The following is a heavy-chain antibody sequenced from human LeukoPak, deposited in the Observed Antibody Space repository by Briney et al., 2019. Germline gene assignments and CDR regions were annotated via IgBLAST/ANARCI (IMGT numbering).Heavy chain of an antibody. J-gene: IGHJ6*02. Sequence: ASVKVSCKASGYIFNIYGISWVRQAPGQGLEWMGWISAYNGNTSYAQKLQDRVTMTTDTSTSTVYMELRSLRSDDTAVYYCARDTVAGQGRYGMDVWGQGTTVTVSS. CDR1: GYIFNIYG. CDR2: ISAYNGNT. D-gene: IGHD4-23*01. V-gene: IGHV1-18*01. CDR3: ARDTVAGQGRYGMDV.